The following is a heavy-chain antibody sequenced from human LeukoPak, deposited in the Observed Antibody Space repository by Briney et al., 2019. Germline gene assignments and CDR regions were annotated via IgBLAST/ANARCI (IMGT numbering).Heavy chain of an antibody. CDR1: RGSISSYF. CDR3: AGGVCFGELFDFDY. Sequence: PPEGLSLSRTESRGSISSYFWSWVRQPPGKGLEWVGYIYYSGSTNYNPSLKSLVTISVDTSKNQFSRKLSSVTAADTAVYFWAGGVCFGELFDFDYWGQGTLVTVSS. J-gene: IGHJ4*02. CDR2: IYYSGST. D-gene: IGHD3-10*01. V-gene: IGHV4-59*08.